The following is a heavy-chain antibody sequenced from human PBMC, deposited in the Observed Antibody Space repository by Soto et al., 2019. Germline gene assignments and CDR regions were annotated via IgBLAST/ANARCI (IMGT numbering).Heavy chain of an antibody. Sequence: QVQLVESGGGVVQPGRSLRLSCAASGFTFSNFCMHWVRQAPGKGLEWVAVISSDGSDKSYSDSVKGRFTISRDNSKNTLFLQMNSLRVEDTAVYYCAKGSEVARQELDYWGQGTLVTVSS. D-gene: IGHD2-15*01. J-gene: IGHJ4*02. CDR1: GFTFSNFC. V-gene: IGHV3-30*18. CDR2: ISSDGSDK. CDR3: AKGSEVARQELDY.